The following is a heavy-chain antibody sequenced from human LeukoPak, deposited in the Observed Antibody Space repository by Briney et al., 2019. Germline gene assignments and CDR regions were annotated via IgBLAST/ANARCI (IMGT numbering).Heavy chain of an antibody. CDR3: TGNYYGSGSYADFDY. CDR1: GFTFSGSA. J-gene: IGHJ4*02. CDR2: IRSTANGYAT. Sequence: GGSLRLSCAASGFTFSGSALHWVRQASGKGLEWVGRIRSTANGYATEYAASVKGRFTISRDDSKNTAYLQMDSLKTEDTAVYYCTGNYYGSGSYADFDYWGQGTLVTVSS. V-gene: IGHV3-73*01. D-gene: IGHD3-10*01.